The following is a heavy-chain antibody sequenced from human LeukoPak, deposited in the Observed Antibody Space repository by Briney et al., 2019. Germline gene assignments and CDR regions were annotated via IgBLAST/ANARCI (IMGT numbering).Heavy chain of an antibody. CDR3: ASGDSSNWYFDL. J-gene: IGHJ2*01. CDR2: VNPNNGGT. Sequence: ASVKVSCKASGYTFTSYGISWVRQAPGQGLEWMGWVNPNNGGTNYAQKFQGRVTMTRDTSISTAYMELSRLRSDDTAVYYCASGDSSNWYFDLWGRGTLVTVSS. CDR1: GYTFTSYG. D-gene: IGHD2-21*01. V-gene: IGHV1-2*02.